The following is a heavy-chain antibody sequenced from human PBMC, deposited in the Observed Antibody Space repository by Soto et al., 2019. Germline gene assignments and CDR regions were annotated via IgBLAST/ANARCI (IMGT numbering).Heavy chain of an antibody. V-gene: IGHV4-30-4*01. CDR2: IYYSGST. CDR3: VRAKPNVVVTQYFDY. CDR1: GGSISSGDYY. D-gene: IGHD2-2*01. J-gene: IGHJ4*02. Sequence: PSETLSLTCTVSGGSISSGDYYWSWIRQPPGKGLEWIGYIYYSGSTYYNPSLKSRVTISVDTSKNQFSLKLSSVTAADTAVYYCVRAKPNVVVTQYFDYWGQGTLVTVSS.